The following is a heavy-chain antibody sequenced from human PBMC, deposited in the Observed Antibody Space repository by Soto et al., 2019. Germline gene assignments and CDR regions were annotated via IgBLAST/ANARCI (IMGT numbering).Heavy chain of an antibody. J-gene: IGHJ4*02. CDR1: GFPFSPYA. D-gene: IGHD3-16*02. Sequence: EVQVLESGGALVQPGGSLGLSCPASGFPFSPYALSWVRQTPGKGRDWVSTISGSGATTYYADSVKGRFTISRDNSNNTLSLQMNSLRAEDTAVYYCANIGSLGAPGNFWGQGILVTVSS. CDR2: ISGSGATT. CDR3: ANIGSLGAPGNF. V-gene: IGHV3-23*01.